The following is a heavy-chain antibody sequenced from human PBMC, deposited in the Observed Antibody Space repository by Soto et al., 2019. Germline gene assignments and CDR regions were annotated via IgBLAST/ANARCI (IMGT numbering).Heavy chain of an antibody. D-gene: IGHD5-12*01. J-gene: IGHJ4*02. CDR2: IYSGGST. CDR3: AVKLGEYSGEFDY. Sequence: GGSLRLSCAASGFSVSSNYMNWVRQAPGKGLEWVSVIYSGGSTYHADSVKGRFTISRDNSKNTLYLQMNSLRAEDTAVYYCAVKLGEYSGEFDYWGQGTLVTVSS. CDR1: GFSVSSNY. V-gene: IGHV3-53*01.